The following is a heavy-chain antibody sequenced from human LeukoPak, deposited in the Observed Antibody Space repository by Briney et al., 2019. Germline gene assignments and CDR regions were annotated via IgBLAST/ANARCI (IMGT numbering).Heavy chain of an antibody. Sequence: PSETLSLTCAVYGGSFSGYYWSWIRQPPGKGLEWIGEINHSGSTNCNPSLKSRVTISVDTSKNQFSLKLSSVTAADTAVYYCARGRSSYYYDSSGHYRNNWFGPWGREPWSPSPQ. V-gene: IGHV4-34*01. D-gene: IGHD3-22*01. CDR1: GGSFSGYY. J-gene: IGHJ5*02. CDR3: ARGRSSYYYDSSGHYRNNWFGP. CDR2: INHSGST.